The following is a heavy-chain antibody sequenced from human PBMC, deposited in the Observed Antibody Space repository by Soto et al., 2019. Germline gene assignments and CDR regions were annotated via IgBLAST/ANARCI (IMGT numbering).Heavy chain of an antibody. D-gene: IGHD3-16*02. CDR1: GFTFSSYG. J-gene: IGHJ4*02. V-gene: IGHV3-33*01. CDR3: ARGRSYDYIWGSSRKVFYFDY. Sequence: QVQLVESGGGVVQPGRSLRLSCAASGFTFSSYGMHWVRQAPGKGLEWVAVIWYDGSNKYYADSVKGRVTISRDNSKNTLYLQMNSLRVEDTAVYYWARGRSYDYIWGSSRKVFYFDYWGQGTLVTVSS. CDR2: IWYDGSNK.